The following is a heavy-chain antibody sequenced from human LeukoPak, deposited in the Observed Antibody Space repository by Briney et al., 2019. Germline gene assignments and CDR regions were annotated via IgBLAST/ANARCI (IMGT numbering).Heavy chain of an antibody. Sequence: SETLSLTCTVSGGSISSSSYYWGWIRQPPGKGLEWIGSIYYSGSTYYNPSLKSRVTISVDTSKNQFSLKLSSVTAADTAVYYCARLKGSGCGGDYWGQGTLVTVSS. CDR3: ARLKGSGCGGDY. D-gene: IGHD3-22*01. CDR1: GGSISSSSYY. V-gene: IGHV4-39*01. CDR2: IYYSGST. J-gene: IGHJ4*02.